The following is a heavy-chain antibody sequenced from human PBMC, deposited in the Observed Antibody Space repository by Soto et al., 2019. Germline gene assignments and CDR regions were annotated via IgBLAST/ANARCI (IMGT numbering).Heavy chain of an antibody. Sequence: QVQLVQSGAEVKKPGASVKISCTASGYTVTTHYMHWVRQAPGRGLEWMGAINPGSGAAKYTQTFQARFTMTRDTSITTVYMEMSALRSEDSAVFYCARGGEVGVAGSAAVDMWGQGTMVTVSS. J-gene: IGHJ3*02. CDR2: INPGSGAA. V-gene: IGHV1-46*01. CDR1: GYTVTTHY. CDR3: ARGGEVGVAGSAAVDM. D-gene: IGHD3-3*01.